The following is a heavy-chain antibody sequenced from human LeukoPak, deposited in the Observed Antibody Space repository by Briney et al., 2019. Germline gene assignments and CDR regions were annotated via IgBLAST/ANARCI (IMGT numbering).Heavy chain of an antibody. V-gene: IGHV3-23*01. Sequence: PGGSLRLSCAASGFTFSNYAMRWVRQAPGKGLEWVSGISGSGDSTHYADSVKGRFTISRDNAKNSLYLQMNSLRAEDTAVYYCASYDWDFWSGSDYFDYWGQGTLVTVSS. CDR1: GFTFSNYA. D-gene: IGHD3-3*01. J-gene: IGHJ4*02. CDR3: ASYDWDFWSGSDYFDY. CDR2: ISGSGDST.